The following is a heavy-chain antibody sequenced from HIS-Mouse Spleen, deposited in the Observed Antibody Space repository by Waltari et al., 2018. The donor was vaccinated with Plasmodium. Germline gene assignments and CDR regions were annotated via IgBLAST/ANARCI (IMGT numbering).Heavy chain of an antibody. CDR1: VASIRSRSYS. CDR3: ARDRITGTSYFDY. CDR2: IYYSGVT. J-gene: IGHJ4*02. D-gene: IGHD1-7*01. Sequence: QLQLQESGPGLVKPSETLSLTCTVSVASIRSRSYSWGWIRQPAGKGLEWIGSIYYSGVTYYNPTLKSRVTKSLDTSKNQFSLKLSSVTAADTAVYYWARDRITGTSYFDYWGQGTLVTVSS. V-gene: IGHV4-39*07.